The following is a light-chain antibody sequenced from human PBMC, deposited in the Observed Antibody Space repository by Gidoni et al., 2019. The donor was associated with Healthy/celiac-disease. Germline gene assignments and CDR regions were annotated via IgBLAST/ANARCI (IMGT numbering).Light chain of an antibody. CDR2: AAS. J-gene: IGKJ4*01. CDR1: QSISSY. V-gene: IGKV1-39*01. CDR3: QQSYSTPLT. Sequence: DIQMTQSPSSPSASVGDRVTITCRESQSISSYLNWYQQKPGKAPKLLIYAASSLQRGVPSRFSGSGSGTDFTLTISSLKPEDFATYYCQQSYSTPLTFGGGTKVEIK.